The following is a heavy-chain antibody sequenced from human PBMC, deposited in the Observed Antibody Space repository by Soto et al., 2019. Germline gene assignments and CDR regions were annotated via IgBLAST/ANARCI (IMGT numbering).Heavy chain of an antibody. D-gene: IGHD2-15*01. CDR3: VKGSEVARQELDH. Sequence: QVQLVESGGGVVQPGRSPRLSCAASGFTFSNFCMHWVRQAPGKGLEWVAVISSDGGDKYYSHSVKDRFTIYRDNSKNTLFLQMNSLRVEDTAVYYCVKGSEVARQELDHWGQGILVTVSS. CDR2: ISSDGGDK. V-gene: IGHV3-30*18. J-gene: IGHJ4*02. CDR1: GFTFSNFC.